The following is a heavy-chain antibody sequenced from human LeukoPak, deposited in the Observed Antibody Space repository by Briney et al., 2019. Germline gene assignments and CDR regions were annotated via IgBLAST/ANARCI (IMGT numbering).Heavy chain of an antibody. Sequence: ASVKVSCKASGYTFGDYGISWVRQAPGQGLEWMGWVSGYSGKTMYTQKFQGRVTMTTDTSTSTAYMELRSLRSDDTAVYYCAREGYYYDSSGYYTWGDFDYWGQGTLVTVSS. V-gene: IGHV1-18*01. D-gene: IGHD3-22*01. CDR2: VSGYSGKT. CDR3: AREGYYYDSSGYYTWGDFDY. J-gene: IGHJ4*02. CDR1: GYTFGDYG.